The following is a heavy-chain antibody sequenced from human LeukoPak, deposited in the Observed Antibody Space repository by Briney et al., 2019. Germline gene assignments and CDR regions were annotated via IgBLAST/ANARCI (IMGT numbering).Heavy chain of an antibody. J-gene: IGHJ4*02. V-gene: IGHV1-69*06. D-gene: IGHD4-23*01. Sequence: SVKVSCKASGYTFTSYYIHWVRQAPGQGLEWMGEIIPIFGTANYAQKFQGRVTITADKSTSTAYMELSSLRSEDTAVYYCANLYGGRSVGVGASDYWGQGALVTVSS. CDR2: IIPIFGTA. CDR3: ANLYGGRSVGVGASDY. CDR1: GYTFTSYY.